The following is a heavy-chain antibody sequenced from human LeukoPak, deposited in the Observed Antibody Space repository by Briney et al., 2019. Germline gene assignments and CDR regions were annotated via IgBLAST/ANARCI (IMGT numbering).Heavy chain of an antibody. Sequence: QTGGSLRLSCAASGFTFSSYGMHWVRQAPGKGLEWVAVIWYDGSNKYYADSVKGRFTISRDNSKNTLYLQMNSLRAEDTAVYYCARDGGYCSSTSCYALDYWGQGTLVTVSS. D-gene: IGHD2-2*01. V-gene: IGHV3-33*08. CDR3: ARDGGYCSSTSCYALDY. CDR1: GFTFSSYG. J-gene: IGHJ4*02. CDR2: IWYDGSNK.